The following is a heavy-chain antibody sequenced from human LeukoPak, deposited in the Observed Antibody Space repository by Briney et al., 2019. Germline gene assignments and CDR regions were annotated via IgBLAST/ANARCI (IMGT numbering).Heavy chain of an antibody. CDR2: ISSSSRYI. CDR1: GFTFSSYS. V-gene: IGHV3-21*01. CDR3: ARGGRVTVTPFDY. Sequence: GGSLRLSCAASGFTFSSYSMNWVRQAPGKGLEWDSSISSSSRYIYYAASEKHRVTISSDNAKNSLYLQMTSLRAEDTAVYYCARGGRVTVTPFDYWGQGTLVTVSS. J-gene: IGHJ4*02. D-gene: IGHD4-17*01.